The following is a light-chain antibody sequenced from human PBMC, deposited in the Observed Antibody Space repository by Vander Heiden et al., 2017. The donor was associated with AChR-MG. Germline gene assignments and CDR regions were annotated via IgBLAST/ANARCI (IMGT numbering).Light chain of an antibody. CDR3: CSYAGSHTFVV. Sequence: QSALTQPRSVSGSSGQSVTISCTGTRSDVGGYSYVSWYQQHPGKAPKLMIYDVTKRPSGVPDRFSGSKSGNTASLTISGLQAEDEADYYCCSYAGSHTFVVFGGGTKLTVL. CDR2: DVT. J-gene: IGLJ2*01. V-gene: IGLV2-11*01. CDR1: RSDVGGYSY.